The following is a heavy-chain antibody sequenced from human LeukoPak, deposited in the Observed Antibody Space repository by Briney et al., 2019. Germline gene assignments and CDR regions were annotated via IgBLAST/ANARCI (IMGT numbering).Heavy chain of an antibody. CDR1: GGSFSGQY. J-gene: IGHJ5*02. CDR2: INHSGST. Sequence: PSETLSLTCAVYGGSFSGQYWSRIRQPPGKGLEWIGEINHSGSTNYNPSLKSRVTISVDTSKNQFSLKLSSVTAADTAVYYCARGIAAAVVWFDPWGQGTLVTVSS. V-gene: IGHV4-34*01. D-gene: IGHD6-13*01. CDR3: ARGIAAAVVWFDP.